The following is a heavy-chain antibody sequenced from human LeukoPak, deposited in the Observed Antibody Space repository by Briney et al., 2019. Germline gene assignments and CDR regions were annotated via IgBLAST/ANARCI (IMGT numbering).Heavy chain of an antibody. CDR2: ISYDGSKK. D-gene: IGHD2-15*01. V-gene: IGHV3-30*18. Sequence: GGSLRLSCAASGFTFSSYGMHWVRQAPGKGLEWVAVISYDGSKKYYADSVKGRFTISRDNSKNTLYLQMNSLRAEDTAVYYCAKDRQVVVAATRLYFDYWGQGTLVTVSS. CDR1: GFTFSSYG. CDR3: AKDRQVVVAATRLYFDY. J-gene: IGHJ4*02.